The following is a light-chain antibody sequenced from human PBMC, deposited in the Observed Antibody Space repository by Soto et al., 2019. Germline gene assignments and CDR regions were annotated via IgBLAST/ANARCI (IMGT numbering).Light chain of an antibody. CDR1: SSDVGGYNY. CDR2: EVN. V-gene: IGLV2-8*01. J-gene: IGLJ1*01. Sequence: QSVLTQPPSASGSLGQSVTISCTGTSSDVGGYNYVSWYQQRPGKAPKVMIYEVNKRPSGVPDRFSGSKSGNTASLAISGLQSEDEADYYCAAWDDSLNGRYVFGTGTKLTVL. CDR3: AAWDDSLNGRYV.